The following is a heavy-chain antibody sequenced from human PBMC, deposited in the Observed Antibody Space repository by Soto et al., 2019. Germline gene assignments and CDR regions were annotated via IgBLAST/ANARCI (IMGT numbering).Heavy chain of an antibody. CDR1: GYTFTGYY. Sequence: ASVKVSCKASGYTFTGYYMHWVRQAPGQGLEWMGWINPNSGGTNYAQKFQGWVTMTRDTSISTAYMELSSLRSDDMAVYYCVRVNEGVYYDSSGYYDFWGQGTLVTVSS. J-gene: IGHJ4*02. CDR3: VRVNEGVYYDSSGYYDF. D-gene: IGHD3-22*01. V-gene: IGHV1-2*04. CDR2: INPNSGGT.